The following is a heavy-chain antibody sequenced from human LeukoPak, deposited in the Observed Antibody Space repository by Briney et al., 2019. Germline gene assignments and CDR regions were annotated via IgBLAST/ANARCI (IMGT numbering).Heavy chain of an antibody. CDR2: ISGSGGSST. CDR1: GFIFSSYA. J-gene: IGHJ4*02. Sequence: GGSLRLSCAASGFIFSSYAMSWVRQAPGMGLEWVSTISGSGGSSTYYADSVKGRFTISRDNTKNTLYLQMNSLRAEDTAVYYCASPLGKPRLTLRFLEWSIGYWGQGTLVTVSS. V-gene: IGHV3-23*01. CDR3: ASPLGKPRLTLRFLEWSIGY. D-gene: IGHD3-3*01.